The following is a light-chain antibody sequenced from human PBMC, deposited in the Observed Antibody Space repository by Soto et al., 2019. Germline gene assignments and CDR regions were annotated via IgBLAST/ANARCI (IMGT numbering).Light chain of an antibody. J-gene: IGKJ2*01. CDR2: DAS. CDR1: QSVSTY. V-gene: IGKV3-11*01. Sequence: DIVLTQSPATLPLSPGERATLACRASQSVSTYLAWYQQRPGQAPRLLIYDASNRATGSPARFSGSGSGTDFILTISSLEPEDFAIYYCQQRSGWYTFGQGTKLEIK. CDR3: QQRSGWYT.